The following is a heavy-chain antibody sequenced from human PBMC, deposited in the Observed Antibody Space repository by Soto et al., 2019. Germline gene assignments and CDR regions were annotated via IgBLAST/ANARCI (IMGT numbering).Heavy chain of an antibody. CDR1: GYTFTDYA. V-gene: IGHV1-3*04. Sequence: QVQLVQSGAEVKKPGASVKVSCKASGYTFTDYAMHWVRQAPGQRLEWMGWISTGNGNTKYSQKFQGRVTITRDTSATTAYMELSSLRSEDTAVYYCAKGSQMWTPDYWGQGTLVIVSS. J-gene: IGHJ4*02. CDR2: ISTGNGNT. D-gene: IGHD2-21*01. CDR3: AKGSQMWTPDY.